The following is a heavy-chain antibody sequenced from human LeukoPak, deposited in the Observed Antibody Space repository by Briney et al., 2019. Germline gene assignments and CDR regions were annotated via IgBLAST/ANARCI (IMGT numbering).Heavy chain of an antibody. V-gene: IGHV3-9*01. CDR3: ARDSPDSSSWYGVYYYYYGMDV. D-gene: IGHD6-13*01. CDR2: ISWNSGSI. Sequence: PGGSLRLSCAASGFTFDDYAMHWVRQAPGKGLEWVSGISWNSGSIGYADSVKGRFTISRDNSKNTLYLQMNSLRAEDTAVYYCARDSPDSSSWYGVYYYYYGMDVWGQGTTVTVSS. CDR1: GFTFDDYA. J-gene: IGHJ6*02.